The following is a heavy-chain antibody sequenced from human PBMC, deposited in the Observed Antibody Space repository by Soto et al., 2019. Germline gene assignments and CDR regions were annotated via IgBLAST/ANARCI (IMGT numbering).Heavy chain of an antibody. Sequence: QLGGSLRLSCAASGFTFSSYGMHWVRQAPGKGLEWVAVISYDGSNKYYADSVKGRFTISRDNSKNTLYLQMNSLRAEDTAVYYCAKDVIAALSYYYYGMDVWGQGTTVTVSS. CDR2: ISYDGSNK. V-gene: IGHV3-30*18. D-gene: IGHD6-6*01. CDR3: AKDVIAALSYYYYGMDV. J-gene: IGHJ6*02. CDR1: GFTFSSYG.